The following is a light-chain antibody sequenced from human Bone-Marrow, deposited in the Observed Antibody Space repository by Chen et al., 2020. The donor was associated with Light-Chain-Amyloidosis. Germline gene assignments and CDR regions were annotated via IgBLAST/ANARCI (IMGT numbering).Light chain of an antibody. CDR1: QTIRDS. J-gene: IGKJ2*01. Sequence: DIQMTQSPSTLSASVGDRVTITCRASQTIRDSLAWYQQKPGKAPKLLIFKASILQSGVPSRFSGGGSGTDFTLTISSLQPDDFATYYCQQYNTYSTFGQGTRLEI. CDR2: KAS. V-gene: IGKV1-5*03. CDR3: QQYNTYST.